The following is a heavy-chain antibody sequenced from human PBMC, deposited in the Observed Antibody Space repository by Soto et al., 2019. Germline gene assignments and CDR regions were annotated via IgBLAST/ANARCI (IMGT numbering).Heavy chain of an antibody. Sequence: QVQLVQSGAEVKKPGSSVKVSCKASGGTFSSYTISWVRQAPGQGLEWMGRIIPILGIANYAQKFQGRVTITADKSTSTAYIELSSLRSEDTAVYYCARETTVVTDLDYWGQGTLVTVSS. CDR2: IIPILGIA. D-gene: IGHD4-17*01. V-gene: IGHV1-69*08. J-gene: IGHJ4*02. CDR1: GGTFSSYT. CDR3: ARETTVVTDLDY.